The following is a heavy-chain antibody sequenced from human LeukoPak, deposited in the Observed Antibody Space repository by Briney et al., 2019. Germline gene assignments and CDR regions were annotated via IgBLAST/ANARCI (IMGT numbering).Heavy chain of an antibody. CDR3: ARDRCSSTSCYSHYMFYYYYYGMDV. D-gene: IGHD2-2*01. CDR2: IMPNLGIA. V-gene: IGHV1-69*04. CDR1: GGTFSSYA. J-gene: IGHJ6*02. Sequence: SVKVSCKASGGTFSSYAISWVRQAPGQGLEWMGRIMPNLGIANYAQKFQGRVTITADNSTSTAYMELSSLRSEDTAVYYCARDRCSSTSCYSHYMFYYYYYGMDVWGQGTTVTVSS.